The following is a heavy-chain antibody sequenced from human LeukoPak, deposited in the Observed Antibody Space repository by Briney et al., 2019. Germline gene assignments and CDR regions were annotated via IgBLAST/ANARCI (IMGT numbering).Heavy chain of an antibody. CDR3: ARHYRDGYNAGFDY. Sequence: SETLSLTCTVSGGSISSYYWGWIRQPAGKGLEWIGLIDTSGNTNNNPSLKSRVTMSVDMSKNQFSLKLRSVTAADTAVYYCARHYRDGYNAGFDYWGQGTLVTVSS. CDR2: IDTSGNT. CDR1: GGSISSYY. D-gene: IGHD5-24*01. J-gene: IGHJ4*02. V-gene: IGHV4-4*07.